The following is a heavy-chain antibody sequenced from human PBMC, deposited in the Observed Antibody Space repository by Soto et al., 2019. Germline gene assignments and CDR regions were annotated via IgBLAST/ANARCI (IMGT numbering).Heavy chain of an antibody. Sequence: SETLSLTCTVSGGSISSGGYYWSWIRQHPGKGLEWIGYIYYSGSTYYNPSLKSRVTISVDTSKNQFSLKLSSVTAADTAVYYCARVHEGDCISTSCYRFGFDYWGQGTLLTVSS. J-gene: IGHJ4*02. CDR3: ARVHEGDCISTSCYRFGFDY. CDR1: GGSISSGGYY. CDR2: IYYSGST. V-gene: IGHV4-31*03. D-gene: IGHD2-2*01.